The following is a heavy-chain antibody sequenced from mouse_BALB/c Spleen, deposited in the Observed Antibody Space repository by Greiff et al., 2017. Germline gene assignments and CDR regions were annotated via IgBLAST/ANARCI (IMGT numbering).Heavy chain of an antibody. J-gene: IGHJ2*01. CDR2: IRNKANGYTT. V-gene: IGHV7-3*02. Sequence: DVMLVESGGGLEQPGGSLRLSCATSGFTFTDYYMSWVRQPPGKALEWLGFIRNKANGYTTEYSASVKGRFTISRDNSQSILYLQMNTLRAEDSATYYCARNYDYLDYWGQGTTLTVSA. CDR3: ARNYDYLDY. CDR1: GFTFTDYY. D-gene: IGHD2-4*01.